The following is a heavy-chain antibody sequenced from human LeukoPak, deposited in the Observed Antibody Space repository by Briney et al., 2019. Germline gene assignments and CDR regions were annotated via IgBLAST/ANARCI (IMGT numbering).Heavy chain of an antibody. J-gene: IGHJ4*02. CDR2: ISISTSYI. V-gene: IGHV3-21*01. CDR1: GFTFSSYS. Sequence: GGSLRLSCAASGFTFSSYSMNWIRQAPGKGLEWVSSISISTSYIYYADSVKGRFTISKDNAKNSLYLQMNSLRAEDTAVYYCARAGGSTVSHSDYWGQGTLVTVSS. CDR3: ARAGGSTVSHSDY. D-gene: IGHD4-17*01.